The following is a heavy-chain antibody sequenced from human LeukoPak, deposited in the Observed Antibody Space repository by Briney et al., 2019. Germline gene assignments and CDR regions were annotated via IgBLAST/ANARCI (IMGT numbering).Heavy chain of an antibody. D-gene: IGHD6-25*01. Sequence: PSETLSLTCTVSGGSISSGGYYWSWIRQHPGKGLEWIGYIFYSGSTYYNPSLKSRVTISVDTSKNQFSLKLSSVTAADTAVYYCARLEGRSDGMDVWGQGTTVTVSS. J-gene: IGHJ6*02. CDR1: GGSISSGGYY. V-gene: IGHV4-31*03. CDR2: IFYSGST. CDR3: ARLEGRSDGMDV.